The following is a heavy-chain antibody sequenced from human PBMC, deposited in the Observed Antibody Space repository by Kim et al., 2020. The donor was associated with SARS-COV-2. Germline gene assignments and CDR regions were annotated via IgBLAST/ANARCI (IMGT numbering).Heavy chain of an antibody. CDR3: ARVLKKDCSGGSCYFYYYYYGMDV. J-gene: IGHJ6*02. CDR1: GFTFSSYG. CDR2: IWYDGSNK. Sequence: GGSLRLSCAASGFTFSSYGMHWVRQAPGKGLEWVAVIWYDGSNKYYADSVKGRFTISRDNSKNTLYLQMNSLRAEDTAVYYCARVLKKDCSGGSCYFYYYYYGMDVWGQGTTVTVSS. D-gene: IGHD2-15*01. V-gene: IGHV3-33*01.